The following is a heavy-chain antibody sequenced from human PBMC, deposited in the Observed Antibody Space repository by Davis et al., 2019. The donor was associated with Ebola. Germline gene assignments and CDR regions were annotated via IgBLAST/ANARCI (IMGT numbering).Heavy chain of an antibody. CDR1: GDSFSTYY. CDR3: ARALGLRSGMDV. J-gene: IGHJ6*02. Sequence: GSLRLSCSLSGDSFSTYYWNWIRQPPGKGLEWVGYIHDGSANYHPSLKSRVTISVDTSKNQFSLKLTSVTAADTAVYYCARALGLRSGMDVWGQGTTVAVSS. V-gene: IGHV4-4*09. CDR2: IHDGSA. D-gene: IGHD1-7*01.